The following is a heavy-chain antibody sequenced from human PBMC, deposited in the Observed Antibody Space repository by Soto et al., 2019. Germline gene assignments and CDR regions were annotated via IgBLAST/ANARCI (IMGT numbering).Heavy chain of an antibody. CDR1: GGSISGYY. CDR2: FYSSGST. D-gene: IGHD2-15*01. V-gene: IGHV4-4*07. J-gene: IGHJ5*02. CDR3: ARGRGPFDP. Sequence: SYTLSLTCTVSGGSISGYYWTWIRQPAGKGLEWIGRFYSSGSTNYNPSLKSRVTISVDTSKNQFSLKLSSVTAADTAVYYCARGRGPFDPWGQGTLVTVSS.